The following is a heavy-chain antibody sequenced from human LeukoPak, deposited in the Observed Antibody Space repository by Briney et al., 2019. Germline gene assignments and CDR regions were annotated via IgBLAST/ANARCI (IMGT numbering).Heavy chain of an antibody. CDR3: AKGLVVVKYAFDI. Sequence: GRSLRLSCAASGFTFSSYAMSWVRQAPGKGLEWVSAISGSGGSTYYADSVKGRFTISRDNSKNTLYLQMNSLRAEDTAVYYCAKGLVVVKYAFDIWGQGTMVTVSS. CDR1: GFTFSSYA. V-gene: IGHV3-23*01. J-gene: IGHJ3*02. CDR2: ISGSGGST. D-gene: IGHD3-22*01.